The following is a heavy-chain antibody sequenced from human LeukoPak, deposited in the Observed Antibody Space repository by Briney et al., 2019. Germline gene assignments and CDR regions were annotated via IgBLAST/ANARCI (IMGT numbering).Heavy chain of an antibody. Sequence: GGSLRLSCAASGFTFSSYSMNWVRQAPGKGLEWVSSISSSSSYIYYADSVKGRFTISRDNAKNSLYLQMNSLRAEDTAVYYCARDRGDYCSSTSCYWDDAFDIWGQGTMVTVSS. J-gene: IGHJ3*02. V-gene: IGHV3-21*01. CDR2: ISSSSSYI. CDR1: GFTFSSYS. CDR3: ARDRGDYCSSTSCYWDDAFDI. D-gene: IGHD2-2*01.